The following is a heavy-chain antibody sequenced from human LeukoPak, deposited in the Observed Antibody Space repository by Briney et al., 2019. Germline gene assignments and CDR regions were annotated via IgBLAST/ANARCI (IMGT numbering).Heavy chain of an antibody. CDR1: GYSISSGYW. D-gene: IGHD6-13*01. CDR3: ARVRPGIAATGTWAAPV. CDR2: VHHSGST. V-gene: IGHV4-38-2*02. Sequence: NPSETLSLTCTVSGYSISSGYWWGWIRQSPGMVLEWIGSVHHSGSTYYNPSFKSRVTISVDTSKNQFSLKLSSVTAADTAVYYCARVRPGIAATGTWAAPVWGQGTLVTVSS. J-gene: IGHJ4*02.